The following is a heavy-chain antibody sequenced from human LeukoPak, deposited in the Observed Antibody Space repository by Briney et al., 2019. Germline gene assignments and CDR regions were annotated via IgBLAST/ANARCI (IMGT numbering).Heavy chain of an antibody. D-gene: IGHD5-12*01. CDR1: GDSVSSTSVA. CDR3: AKGLRLENWFDP. J-gene: IGHJ5*02. Sequence: SQTLSFTCAISGDSVSSTSVAWNWIRQSPSRGLEWLGRTYFRARWYKEYAESVKSRVTINQDTSKNQFSLQLNSVTPEDTAVYYCAKGLRLENWFDPWGQGTLVTVSS. CDR2: TYFRARWYK. V-gene: IGHV6-1*01.